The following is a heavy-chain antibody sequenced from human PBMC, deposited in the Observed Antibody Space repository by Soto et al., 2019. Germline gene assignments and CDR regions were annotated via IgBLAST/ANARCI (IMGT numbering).Heavy chain of an antibody. V-gene: IGHV1-2*04. D-gene: IGHD2-8*01. Sequence: QVQLVQSGAEVKKPGASVKVSCKASGYSFTDYHIHWVRQVPGQGLEWLGRINPKSGGTSTAQKFQGWVTMTTDTSISTASMELTRLTSDDTAIYYCARGDSTDCSNGVCSFFYNHDMDVWGQGTTVTVSS. CDR3: ARGDSTDCSNGVCSFFYNHDMDV. CDR2: INPKSGGT. J-gene: IGHJ6*02. CDR1: GYSFTDYH.